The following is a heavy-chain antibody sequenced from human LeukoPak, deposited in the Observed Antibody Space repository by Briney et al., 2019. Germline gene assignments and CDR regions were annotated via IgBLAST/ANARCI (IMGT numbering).Heavy chain of an antibody. D-gene: IGHD1-7*01. CDR2: SSSSSSYI. V-gene: IGHV3-21*01. CDR3: ARLEAGTTLYYYYYMDV. J-gene: IGHJ6*03. CDR1: GFTFSSYS. Sequence: GGSLRLSCAASGFTFSSYSMNWVRQAPGKGLEWVSSSSSSSSYIYYADSVKGRFTISRDNAKNSLYLQMNSPRAEDTAVYYCARLEAGTTLYYYYYMDVWGKGTTVTVSS.